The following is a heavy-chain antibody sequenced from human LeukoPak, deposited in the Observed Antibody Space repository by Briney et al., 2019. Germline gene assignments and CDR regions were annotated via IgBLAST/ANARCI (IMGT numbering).Heavy chain of an antibody. V-gene: IGHV3-30*03. D-gene: IGHD6-13*01. Sequence: PGRSLRLSCAASGFTFSSYGMHWVRQAPGKGLEWVAVISYDGSNKYYADSVKGRFTISRDNSKNTLYLQMNSLRAEDTAVYYCARETSSWFLDYWGQGTLVTVSS. CDR3: ARETSSWFLDY. CDR2: ISYDGSNK. J-gene: IGHJ4*02. CDR1: GFTFSSYG.